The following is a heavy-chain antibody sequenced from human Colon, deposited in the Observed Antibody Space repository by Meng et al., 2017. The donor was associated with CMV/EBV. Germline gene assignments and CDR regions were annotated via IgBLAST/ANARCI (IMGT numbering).Heavy chain of an antibody. V-gene: IGHV3-66*02. CDR3: ASIPRWTSVVPEVKDF. CDR1: GLTVSKNY. J-gene: IGHJ4*02. CDR2: IYSGGTT. Sequence: GGSLRLSCTAPGLTVSKNYMSWVRQAPEKGLEWVAIIYSGGTTYYADSVKGRFTISRDNSKNTLYLQMNSLRGEDTAVYYCASIPRWTSVVPEVKDFWGQGTVVTVSS. D-gene: IGHD2-2*01.